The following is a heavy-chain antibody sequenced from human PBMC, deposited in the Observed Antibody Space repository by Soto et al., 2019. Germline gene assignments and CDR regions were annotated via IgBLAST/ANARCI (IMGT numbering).Heavy chain of an antibody. CDR2: ISGSRGSI. J-gene: IGHJ6*02. CDR3: AKAKNIHGTYAVPYGMDV. Sequence: EVQLLESGGGLVQPGGSLRLSCAASGFTFSSYAMSWVRQAPGKGLEWVSAISGSRGSIYSADSVKGRFTISRDNSKNTLDLQINSLRAEDTAVYYCAKAKNIHGTYAVPYGMDVWGQGTTVTVSS. D-gene: IGHD6-19*01. V-gene: IGHV3-23*01. CDR1: GFTFSSYA.